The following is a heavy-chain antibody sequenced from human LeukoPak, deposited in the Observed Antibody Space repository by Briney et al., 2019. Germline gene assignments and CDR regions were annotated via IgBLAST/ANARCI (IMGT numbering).Heavy chain of an antibody. CDR2: IRYDGSIK. Sequence: GGSLRLSCAASGFTFSSYGMHWVRQAPGKGLEWVAFIRYDGSIKYYGDSVKGRFTISRDNPKNTLHLHMNSLRAEDTAIYYCAKTEDGSGTFYFDYWGQGTLVTVSS. J-gene: IGHJ4*02. D-gene: IGHD3-10*01. V-gene: IGHV3-30*02. CDR3: AKTEDGSGTFYFDY. CDR1: GFTFSSYG.